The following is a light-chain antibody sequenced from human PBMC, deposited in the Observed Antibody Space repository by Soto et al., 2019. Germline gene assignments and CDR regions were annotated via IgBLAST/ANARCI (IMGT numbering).Light chain of an antibody. V-gene: IGKV3-20*01. CDR3: QQYGGSPRIT. Sequence: EMLLTQSPDTLSLSPGERATLSCRASERLSSVYLAWYQQRPGQPPRLLIYGASNRATGIPDRFSGSGSGTDFTLIINRLEPEDVAIYYCQQYGGSPRITFGQGTLLEVK. CDR1: ERLSSVY. J-gene: IGKJ5*01. CDR2: GAS.